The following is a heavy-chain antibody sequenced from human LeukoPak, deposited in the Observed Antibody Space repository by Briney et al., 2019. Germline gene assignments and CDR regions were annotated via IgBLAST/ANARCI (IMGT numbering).Heavy chain of an antibody. V-gene: IGHV4-59*01. CDR3: ARAGGYYYDSSGYPNDAFDM. D-gene: IGHD3-22*01. Sequence: SETLSLTCTASGDSISSYYWSWLRQPPGKGLEWIGYIYYSGSTNHNPSLKSRVTISVDASKNQFSLKLSSVTAADTAVYYCARAGGYYYDSSGYPNDAFDMWGQGTMVTVSS. J-gene: IGHJ3*02. CDR2: IYYSGST. CDR1: GDSISSYY.